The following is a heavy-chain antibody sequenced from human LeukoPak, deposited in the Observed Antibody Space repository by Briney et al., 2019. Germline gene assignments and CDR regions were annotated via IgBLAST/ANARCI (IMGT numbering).Heavy chain of an antibody. D-gene: IGHD5-18*01. CDR1: VFTFSSCW. V-gene: IGHV3-7*01. J-gene: IGHJ4*02. CDR2: IKQDGSEK. CDR3: LRGLRATAIDY. Sequence: GGSLRLSCAACVFTFSSCWASGVAEARREGGEWVANIKQDGSEKYYVDSVKGRFTISSANAMHSLHLPMDSLSAEDWAVYSCLRGLRATAIDYWGQGTLVTVSS.